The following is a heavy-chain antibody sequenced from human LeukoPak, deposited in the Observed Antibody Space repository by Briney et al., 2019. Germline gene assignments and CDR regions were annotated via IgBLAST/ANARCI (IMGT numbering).Heavy chain of an antibody. CDR3: AKDLIL. CDR2: IYSGGST. Sequence: PGGSLRLSCAASGFIVSSNYMSWVRQAPGKGLEWVSVIYSGGSTYSADSVKGRFTISRDNSKNTLYLQMFSLRPEDTAVYFCAKDLILWGQGTVVTVSS. V-gene: IGHV3-53*05. J-gene: IGHJ3*01. CDR1: GFIVSSNY.